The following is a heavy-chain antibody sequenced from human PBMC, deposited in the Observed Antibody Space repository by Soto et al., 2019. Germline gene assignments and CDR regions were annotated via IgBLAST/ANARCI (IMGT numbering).Heavy chain of an antibody. D-gene: IGHD3-16*02. V-gene: IGHV3-30-3*01. CDR1: GFTFSSYA. CDR3: ARAGGLRLGELSLYRRPPHYFDY. CDR2: ISYDGSNK. Sequence: GGSLRLSCAASGFTFSSYAMHWVRQAPGKGLEWVAVISYDGSNKYYADSVKGRFTISRDNSKNTLYLQMNSLRAEDTAVYYCARAGGLRLGELSLYRRPPHYFDYWGQGTLVTVSS. J-gene: IGHJ4*02.